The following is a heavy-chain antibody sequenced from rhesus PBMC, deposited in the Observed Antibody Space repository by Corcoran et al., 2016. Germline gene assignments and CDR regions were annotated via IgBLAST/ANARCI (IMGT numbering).Heavy chain of an antibody. V-gene: IGHV4-169*02. J-gene: IGHJ4*01. CDR3: ARDSITSIQWVPLH. D-gene: IGHD5-24*01. CDR2: INGKGSSN. Sequence: QLQLQASGPGLVKPSETLSLPCAVSGGSISSSYWSWIRTAPGMGLEWIGYINGKGSSNNYNPPRKSRVTLSGDTSKNQRSLKLSSVTAADTAVYYCARDSITSIQWVPLHWGQGVLVTVSS. CDR1: GGSISSSY.